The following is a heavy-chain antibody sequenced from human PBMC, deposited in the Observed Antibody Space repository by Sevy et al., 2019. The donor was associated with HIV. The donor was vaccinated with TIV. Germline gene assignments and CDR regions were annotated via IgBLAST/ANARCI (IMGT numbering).Heavy chain of an antibody. V-gene: IGHV3-30-3*01. CDR1: GFAFSNYYA. Sequence: GGSLRLSCAASGFAFSNYYAMHWVRQAPGKGLEWVALISYDGSGKYYADSVKGRFTISRDNFKNTRYLQMNSLTTEDTAVYYCARPRANYVDNYFFYAMDVWGQGTTVTVSS. CDR3: ARPRANYVDNYFFYAMDV. D-gene: IGHD4-17*01. CDR2: ISYDGSGK. J-gene: IGHJ6*02.